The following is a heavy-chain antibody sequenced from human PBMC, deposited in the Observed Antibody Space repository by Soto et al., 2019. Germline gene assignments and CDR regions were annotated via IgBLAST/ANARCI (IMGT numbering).Heavy chain of an antibody. Sequence: APVKVSCKASGYTFSSYGISWVRQAPGQGLEWMGWISAYNGNTNYAQKLQGRVTMTTDTSTSTAYMELRSLRSDDTAVYYCARIKGYSGYPNWFGPWGQGTLVTVSS. CDR2: ISAYNGNT. V-gene: IGHV1-18*04. J-gene: IGHJ5*02. D-gene: IGHD5-12*01. CDR1: GYTFSSYG. CDR3: ARIKGYSGYPNWFGP.